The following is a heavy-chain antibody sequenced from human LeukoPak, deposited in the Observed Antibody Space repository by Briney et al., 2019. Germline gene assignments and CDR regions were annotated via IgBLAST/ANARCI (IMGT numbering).Heavy chain of an antibody. D-gene: IGHD7-27*01. V-gene: IGHV1-8*01. CDR3: ARGPPNWGFDS. CDR1: GYTFTSYD. Sequence: ASVKVSCKASGYTFTSYDLNWVRRATGQGLEWMGWMSTASGNTGYAQDFQGRVTMTRDTSVSTAYMELNSLRSEDTAVYYCARGPPNWGFDSWGQGTLVTVSS. J-gene: IGHJ4*02. CDR2: MSTASGNT.